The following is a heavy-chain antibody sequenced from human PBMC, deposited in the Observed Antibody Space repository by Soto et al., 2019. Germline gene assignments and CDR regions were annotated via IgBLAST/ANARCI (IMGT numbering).Heavy chain of an antibody. Sequence: EVQLLESGGGLVQPGGSLRLSCVASGFTFSTHAMSWVRQAPGKGLEWVSTFSGSGGIIYYAESVKGRLTISRDDSKNTLYLQMNSLRVEDTAVYYCAKDPPWTVGPLAMDVWGQGTTVTVSS. J-gene: IGHJ6*02. CDR2: FSGSGGII. CDR3: AKDPPWTVGPLAMDV. CDR1: GFTFSTHA. D-gene: IGHD2-2*01. V-gene: IGHV3-23*01.